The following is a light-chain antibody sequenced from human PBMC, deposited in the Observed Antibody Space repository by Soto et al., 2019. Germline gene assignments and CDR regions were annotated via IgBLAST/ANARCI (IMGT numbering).Light chain of an antibody. J-gene: IGKJ1*01. CDR3: QQSVEWT. CDR2: GAS. V-gene: IGKV3-20*01. Sequence: EIVLTQSPGTLSLSPGERATLSCMASQSVSSSYLAWYQQKPGQAPRLLIYGASSRATGIPDRFSGSGSGTDFTLTISRLEPEDFAVYYCQQSVEWTFGQGTKVEIK. CDR1: QSVSSSY.